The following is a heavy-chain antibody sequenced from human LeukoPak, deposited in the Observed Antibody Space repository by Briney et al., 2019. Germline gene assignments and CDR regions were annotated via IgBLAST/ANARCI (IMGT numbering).Heavy chain of an antibody. D-gene: IGHD3-22*01. CDR1: GFTFRSYW. CDR2: INSDGRST. Sequence: PGGSLRLSCAASGFTFRSYWMHWVRQAPGKGLVWVSRINSDGRSTSYADSVKGRFTISRDNAKNTLYLQMNSLRAEDTALYYCARDGVYGGSGYDYWGQGTRVGVSS. J-gene: IGHJ4*02. V-gene: IGHV3-74*01. CDR3: ARDGVYGGSGYDY.